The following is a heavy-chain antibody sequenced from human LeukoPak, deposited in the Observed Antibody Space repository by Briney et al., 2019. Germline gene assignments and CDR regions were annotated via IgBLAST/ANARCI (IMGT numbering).Heavy chain of an antibody. D-gene: IGHD3-3*02. CDR1: GFSFSSYG. CDR2: ISYDGSNK. V-gene: IGHV3-30*18. J-gene: IGHJ4*02. Sequence: GGSLRLSCAASGFSFSSYGMHWVRQAPGKGLEWVAVISYDGSNKYYADSVKGRFTISRDNSKNTLYLQMNSLRAEDTAVYYCGKDRASWAAFGFSPTSCLDYGAQETLVTVPS. CDR3: GKDRASWAAFGFSPTSCLDY.